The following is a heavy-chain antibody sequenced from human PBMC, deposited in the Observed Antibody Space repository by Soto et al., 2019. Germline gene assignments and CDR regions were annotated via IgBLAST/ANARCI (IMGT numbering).Heavy chain of an antibody. Sequence: ESVGGLVQPGGCLRLSCRAAAFTFSSSWMAWVRQAPGKGLEWVATINEDGSEKEYVDSVKGRFTISRDNAKNSLYLQMNTLRAEDTAVYYCARDPFFGAFDIWGQGTMVTFSS. J-gene: IGHJ3*02. D-gene: IGHD3-16*01. CDR2: INEDGSEK. V-gene: IGHV3-7*01. CDR1: AFTFSSSW. CDR3: ARDPFFGAFDI.